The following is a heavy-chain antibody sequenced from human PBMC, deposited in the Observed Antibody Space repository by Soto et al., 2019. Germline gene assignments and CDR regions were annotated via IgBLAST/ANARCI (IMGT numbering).Heavy chain of an antibody. J-gene: IGHJ4*02. Sequence: QLQLQESGPGLVKPSETLALTCTVSGDSISSSSYYWGWIRQPPGKGLEWIGNIRHSGSTYYNPSLKSRVTISVDTSKNQFSLRLSSVTAADTAVYYCARRPPGKGNYWGPGTLVTVSS. CDR3: ARRPPGKGNY. CDR2: IRHSGST. V-gene: IGHV4-39*01. CDR1: GDSISSSSYY. D-gene: IGHD6-13*01.